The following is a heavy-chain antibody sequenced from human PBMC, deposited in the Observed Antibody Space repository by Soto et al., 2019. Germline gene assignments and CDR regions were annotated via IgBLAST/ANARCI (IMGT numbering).Heavy chain of an antibody. J-gene: IGHJ6*01. CDR1: VFTFSSYG. V-gene: IGHV3-30*18. D-gene: IGHD2-15*01. CDR3: GKGGGRCSGGSCDANYYGRMDV. Sequence: PGGSLRLSCAASVFTFSSYGMHWVRQAPGKGLGWVAVISYDGSNKYYADSVKGRFTIARENSKNTLYLQMTSLRAEDRVVYYCGKGGGRCSGGSCDANYYGRMDVWGQG. CDR2: ISYDGSNK.